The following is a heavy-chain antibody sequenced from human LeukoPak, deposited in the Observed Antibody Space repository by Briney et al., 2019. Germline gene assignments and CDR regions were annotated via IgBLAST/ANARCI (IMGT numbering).Heavy chain of an antibody. J-gene: IGHJ4*02. CDR1: GFPFSSYG. D-gene: IGHD6-25*01. CDR2: IDSTNIYI. Sequence: PGGTLRLSCAASGFPFSSYGMSWVRQAPGKGLEWVSSIDSTNIYIYYADSVEGRFTVSRDNAKKSLYLQIHSLRVEDTAIYYCTREGGYNYFDSWGQGTLVAVSS. V-gene: IGHV3-21*01. CDR3: TREGGYNYFDS.